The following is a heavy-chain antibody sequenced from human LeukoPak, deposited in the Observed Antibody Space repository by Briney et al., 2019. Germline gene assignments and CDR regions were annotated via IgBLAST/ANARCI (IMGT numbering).Heavy chain of an antibody. D-gene: IGHD4-17*01. J-gene: IGHJ6*02. CDR3: YKTTVTAYYYYGMDV. CDR2: ISYDGSNK. V-gene: IGHV3-30-3*01. CDR1: GFTFSSYA. Sequence: PGRSLRLSCAASGFTFSSYAMHWVRQAPGKGLEWVAVISYDGSNKYYADSVKGRFTISRDNSKNTLYLQMNGLRAEDTAVYYCYKTTVTAYYYYGMDVWGQGTTVTVSS.